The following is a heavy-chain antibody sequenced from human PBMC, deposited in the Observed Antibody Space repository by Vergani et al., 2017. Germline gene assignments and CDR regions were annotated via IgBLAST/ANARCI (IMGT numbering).Heavy chain of an antibody. J-gene: IGHJ4*02. Sequence: QVQLVQSRAEVKKPGSSVKVSCKASGGTFSSYAISWVRQAPGQGLEWMGGIIPIFGTANYAQKFQGRVTITADESTSTAYMELSSLRSEDTAVYYCARSPDLVGIERGYSGYDPLFDYWGQGTLVTVSS. CDR3: ARSPDLVGIERGYSGYDPLFDY. V-gene: IGHV1-69*01. CDR1: GGTFSSYA. D-gene: IGHD5-12*01. CDR2: IIPIFGTA.